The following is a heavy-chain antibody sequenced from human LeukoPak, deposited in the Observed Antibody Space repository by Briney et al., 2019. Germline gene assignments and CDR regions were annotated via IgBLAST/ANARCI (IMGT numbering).Heavy chain of an antibody. CDR3: ARDGYFDWLLLDYYYYGMDV. Sequence: GGSLRLSCAASEFTFSFYWMTWVRQAPGKGLEWVAVISYDGSNKYYADSVKGRFTISRDNSKNTLYLQMNSLGAEDTAVYYCARDGYFDWLLLDYYYYGMDVWGQGTTVTVSS. V-gene: IGHV3-30-3*01. J-gene: IGHJ6*02. CDR2: ISYDGSNK. CDR1: EFTFSFYW. D-gene: IGHD3-9*01.